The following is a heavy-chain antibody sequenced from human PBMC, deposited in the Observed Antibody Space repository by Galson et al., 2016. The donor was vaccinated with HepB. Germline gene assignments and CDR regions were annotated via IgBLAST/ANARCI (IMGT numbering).Heavy chain of an antibody. V-gene: IGHV3-15*01. CDR3: TTGAYYDPFDY. Sequence: SLRLSCAASGSNFTNAWMSWVRQAPGKGPEWVGRIKSKDDGGTSDYVAAVEGRFNISRDASKNTLYLEMKSLKTEDTAVYYCTTGAYYDPFDYWGQGTLVTVSS. CDR1: GSNFTNAW. J-gene: IGHJ4*02. D-gene: IGHD3-3*01. CDR2: IKSKDDGGTS.